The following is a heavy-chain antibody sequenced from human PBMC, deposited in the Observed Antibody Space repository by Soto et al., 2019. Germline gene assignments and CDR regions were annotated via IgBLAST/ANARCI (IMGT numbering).Heavy chain of an antibody. D-gene: IGHD4-17*01. CDR3: SRDGSKTLRNWFDP. CDR2: VYATGTT. V-gene: IGHV4-4*07. J-gene: IGHJ5*02. CDR1: DGSLSKFD. Sequence: NLXETLSLTGSVSDGSLSKFDWSWIRKTSGKGLEWMGRVYATGTTHYNPSLRSRVAMSVDISRKAFSLRLTSVTAAETGVYYCSRDGSKTLRNWFDPWGQGKLVTVSS.